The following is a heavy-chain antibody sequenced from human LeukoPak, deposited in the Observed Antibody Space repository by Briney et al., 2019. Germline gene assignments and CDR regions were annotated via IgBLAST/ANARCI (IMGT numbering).Heavy chain of an antibody. CDR2: MRQDGSEK. D-gene: IGHD3-16*01. CDR1: GGSFSGYY. J-gene: IGHJ4*02. Sequence: ETLSLTCTVYGGSFSGYYWSWIRQAPGKGLEWVANMRQDGSEKFYADSVKGRFTVSRDDAKNSQFLQMNSLRAEDTAMYYCAREGEAFDYWGQGTLVTVSS. CDR3: AREGEAFDY. V-gene: IGHV3-7*01.